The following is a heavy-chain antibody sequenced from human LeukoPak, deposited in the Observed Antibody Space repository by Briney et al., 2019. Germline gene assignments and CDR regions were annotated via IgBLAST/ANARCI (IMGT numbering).Heavy chain of an antibody. Sequence: PGGSLRLSCAASGFTFSSYAMYWVRQAPGKGLEYVSGISGNGGSTYYANSVKGRFTISRDNSKNTLYLQMGSLRVEDMAVYYCARRSGYDFDYWGQGTLVTVSS. CDR1: GFTFSSYA. J-gene: IGHJ4*02. D-gene: IGHD5-12*01. CDR3: ARRSGYDFDY. CDR2: ISGNGGST. V-gene: IGHV3-64*01.